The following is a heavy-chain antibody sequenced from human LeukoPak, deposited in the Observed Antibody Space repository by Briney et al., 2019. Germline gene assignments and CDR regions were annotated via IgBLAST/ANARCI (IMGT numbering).Heavy chain of an antibody. CDR2: IKQDGSEK. Sequence: GGSLRLSCAASGFTFSSYWMSWVRQAPGKGREWVANIKQDGSEKYYVDSVKGRFTISRDNAKNSLYLQMNSLRAEDTAVYYCARDNWQSPWEYYGMEVWGQGTTVTVSS. D-gene: IGHD1-20*01. CDR1: GFTFSSYW. V-gene: IGHV3-7*01. J-gene: IGHJ6*02. CDR3: ARDNWQSPWEYYGMEV.